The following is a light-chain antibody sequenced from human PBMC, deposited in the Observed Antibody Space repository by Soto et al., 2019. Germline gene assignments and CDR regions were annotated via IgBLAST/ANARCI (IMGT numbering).Light chain of an antibody. V-gene: IGKV3-11*01. CDR1: QSVSSY. CDR2: DAS. J-gene: IGKJ5*01. Sequence: EFVLTQSPATLSLSPGERATLSFRASQSVSSYLAWYQQKPGQSPRLLIFDASSRATGIPARFSGSGSGTDFTLTISSLEPEDFAVYYCQQRGNWPLTFGQGTRLEIK. CDR3: QQRGNWPLT.